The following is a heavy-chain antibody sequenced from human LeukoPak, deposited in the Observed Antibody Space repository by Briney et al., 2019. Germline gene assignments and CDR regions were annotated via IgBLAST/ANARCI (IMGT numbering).Heavy chain of an antibody. CDR3: ARRLGLGFGEYSNNWFDP. V-gene: IGHV3-7*01. J-gene: IGHJ5*02. D-gene: IGHD3-10*01. Sequence: GGSLRLSCAAPGFTFGSYWMSWVRQAPGKGLGWVANIKHDGSEKYYFDSVKGRFTISRDNAKNSLYLQMNSLRAEDTAVYYCARRLGLGFGEYSNNWFDPWGQGTLVTVSS. CDR1: GFTFGSYW. CDR2: IKHDGSEK.